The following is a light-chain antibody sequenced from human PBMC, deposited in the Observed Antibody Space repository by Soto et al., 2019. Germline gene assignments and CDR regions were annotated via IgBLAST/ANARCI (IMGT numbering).Light chain of an antibody. CDR3: QQRSNWPPT. V-gene: IGKV3-11*01. CDR1: QSISSY. CDR2: DAS. Sequence: IVLTQSPASLFLSPGERATLSCRASQSISSYLAWYQQKPGQAPRLLMYDASNRATGIPARFSGSGSGTDFTLTISSLETEDFAVYYCQQRSNWPPTFGQGKRLEIK. J-gene: IGKJ5*01.